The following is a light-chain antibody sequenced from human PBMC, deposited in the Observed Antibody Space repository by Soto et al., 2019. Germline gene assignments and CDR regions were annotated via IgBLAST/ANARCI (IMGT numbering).Light chain of an antibody. J-gene: IGKJ5*01. Sequence: EIVWQQSPAAVSLYTRVRASLXSSSSETIRGLFAWYQQRPGQPPRLLIYDTSNRATGIPARFSGSGSGTDFTLTISGLEPADLGVYYCQQRHNWPITVGQGTRLAIK. CDR2: DTS. CDR1: ETIRGL. CDR3: QQRHNWPIT. V-gene: IGKV3-11*01.